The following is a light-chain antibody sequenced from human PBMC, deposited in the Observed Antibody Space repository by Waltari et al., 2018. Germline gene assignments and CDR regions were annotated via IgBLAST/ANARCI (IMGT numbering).Light chain of an antibody. Sequence: QSALTQPPSASGSPGQSVTISCTGTSSDIGASNYVSWYQQHPGKAPKLVIFEVYNLPSGVSYRFSGSKSGNTASLTISGLQADDESDYYCSSYASTNSHVFGTGTRVTVL. CDR2: EVY. J-gene: IGLJ1*01. V-gene: IGLV2-14*01. CDR1: SSDIGASNY. CDR3: SSYASTNSHV.